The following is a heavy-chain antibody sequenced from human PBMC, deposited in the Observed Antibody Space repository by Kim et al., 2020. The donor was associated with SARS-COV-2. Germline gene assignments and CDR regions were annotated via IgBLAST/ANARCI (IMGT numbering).Heavy chain of an antibody. V-gene: IGHV3-33*01. D-gene: IGHD2-2*01. CDR3: ARDLRCSSTSCYGFDY. J-gene: IGHJ4*02. CDR2: IWYDGSHK. CDR1: GFTFSSYG. Sequence: GGSLRLSCAASGFTFSSYGMHGVRQAPGKGLEWVAVIWYDGSHKYYADSVKGRFTISRDNSKNTLYLQMNSLRAEDTAVYYGARDLRCSSTSCYGFDYWGQGTLVTVSS.